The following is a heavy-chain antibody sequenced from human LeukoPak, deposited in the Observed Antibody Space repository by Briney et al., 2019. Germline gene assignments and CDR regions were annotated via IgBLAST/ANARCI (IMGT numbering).Heavy chain of an antibody. CDR3: ARGKKVVGATMFY. V-gene: IGHV1-8*02. CDR1: GYTFTSNY. D-gene: IGHD1-26*01. CDR2: MNPNSGNT. Sequence: ASVKVSCKASGYTFTSNYIHWVRQATGQGLEWMGWMNPNSGNTGYAQKFQGRVTMTRNTSISTAYMELSSLRSEDTAVYYCARGKKVVGATMFYWGQGTLVTVSS. J-gene: IGHJ4*02.